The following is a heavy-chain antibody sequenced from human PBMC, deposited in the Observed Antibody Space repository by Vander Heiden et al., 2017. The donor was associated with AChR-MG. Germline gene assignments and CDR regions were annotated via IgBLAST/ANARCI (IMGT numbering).Heavy chain of an antibody. J-gene: IGHJ4*02. CDR1: GFTFSSYG. D-gene: IGHD3-10*01. CDR2: ISYDGSNK. CDR3: AKDRGITMVRGVKIDY. Sequence: QVQLVESGGGVVQPGRSLRLSCAAAGFTFSSYGMHWVRQAPGKGLEWVAVISYDGSNKYYADSVKGRFTISRDNSKNTLYLQMNSLRAEDTAVYYCAKDRGITMVRGVKIDYWGQGTLVTVSS. V-gene: IGHV3-30*18.